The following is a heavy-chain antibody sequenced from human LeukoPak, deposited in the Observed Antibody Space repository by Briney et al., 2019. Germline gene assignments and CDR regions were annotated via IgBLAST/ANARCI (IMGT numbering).Heavy chain of an antibody. J-gene: IGHJ4*02. V-gene: IGHV3-74*01. D-gene: IGHD3-3*01. CDR1: GFTFNTYR. CDR2: INGDGSNT. CDR3: ARSLSSRRLIIPKTSRYLDY. Sequence: GGSLRLSCAASGFTFNTYRMNWVRQVPGKGLVWVSRINGDGSNTVYADSVKGRFTISRDNSKNTLYLQMNSLRAEDTAVYYCARSLSSRRLIIPKTSRYLDYWGQGTLVTVSS.